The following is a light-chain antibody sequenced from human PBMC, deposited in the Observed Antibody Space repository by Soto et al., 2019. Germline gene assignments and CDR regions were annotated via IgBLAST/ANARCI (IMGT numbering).Light chain of an antibody. CDR1: QGISSS. Sequence: IQLTQSPSSLSASVGDRVTITCRASQGISSSLAWYQLKPGKAPKLLIYAASTLQTGVPSRFTGSGSGTDFTLTISSLQPEDYATYFCQQSYSMPYAFGPGTKLEIK. CDR2: AAS. V-gene: IGKV1-39*01. J-gene: IGKJ2*01. CDR3: QQSYSMPYA.